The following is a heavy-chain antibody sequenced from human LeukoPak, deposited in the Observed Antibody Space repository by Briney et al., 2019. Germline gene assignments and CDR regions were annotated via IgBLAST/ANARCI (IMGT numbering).Heavy chain of an antibody. CDR3: ARLPDRGQQLDPFDP. V-gene: IGHV1-18*01. CDR2: ISAYNGNT. CDR1: GYTFTSYG. J-gene: IGHJ5*02. Sequence: ASVKVSCKASGYTFTSYGISWVRQAPGQGLEWMGWISAYNGNTNYAQKLQGRVTMTTDTSTSTAYMELRSLRSDDTAVYCCARLPDRGQQLDPFDPWGQGTLVTVSS. D-gene: IGHD6-13*01.